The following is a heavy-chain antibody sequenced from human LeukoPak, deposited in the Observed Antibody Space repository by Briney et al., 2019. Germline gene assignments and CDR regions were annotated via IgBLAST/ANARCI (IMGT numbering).Heavy chain of an antibody. CDR3: AKAPSMVRGVGFDS. V-gene: IGHV3-23*01. Sequence: PGGSLRLSCAASGFTFSSYAMSWVRQASGKGLEWVSAISGSGGSTYYADSVKGRFTISRDNSKNTLYLQMNSLRAEDTAVYYCAKAPSMVRGVGFDSWGQGTLVTVSS. J-gene: IGHJ4*02. D-gene: IGHD3-10*01. CDR2: ISGSGGST. CDR1: GFTFSSYA.